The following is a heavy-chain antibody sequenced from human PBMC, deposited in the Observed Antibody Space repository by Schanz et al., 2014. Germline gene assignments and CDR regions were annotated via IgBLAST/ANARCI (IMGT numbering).Heavy chain of an antibody. CDR1: GYTFTSYG. CDR2: ISDYNADT. J-gene: IGHJ1*01. D-gene: IGHD6-13*01. V-gene: IGHV1-18*04. CDR3: AGATYSSSWYGGSEYFQH. Sequence: QVXLVQSGAEVKKPGASVKVSCKASGYTFTSYGISWVRQAPGQGPEWMGWISDYNADTKYAQKVQGRVTMTTDTSTSTAYMELRSLRSDDTAVYYCAGATYSSSWYGGSEYFQHWGQGTLVTVSS.